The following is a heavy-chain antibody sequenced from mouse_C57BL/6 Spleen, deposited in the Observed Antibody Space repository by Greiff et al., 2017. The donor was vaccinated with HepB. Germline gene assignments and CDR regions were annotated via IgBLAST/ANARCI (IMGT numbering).Heavy chain of an antibody. CDR2: ISSGSSTI. CDR1: GFTFSDYG. Sequence: EVKLQESGGGLVKPGGSLKLSCAASGFTFSDYGMHWVRQAPEKGLEWVAYISSGSSTIYYADTVKGRFTISRDNAKNTLFLQMTSLRSEDTAMYYCARYYDYDEGYFDVWGTGTTVTVSS. CDR3: ARYYDYDEGYFDV. D-gene: IGHD2-4*01. V-gene: IGHV5-17*01. J-gene: IGHJ1*03.